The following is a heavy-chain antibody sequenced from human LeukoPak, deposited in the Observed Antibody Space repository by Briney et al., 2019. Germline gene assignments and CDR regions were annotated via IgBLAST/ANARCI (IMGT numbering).Heavy chain of an antibody. CDR3: ARHFWTAAATDY. CDR2: IYYSGNT. CDR1: GGSISSSSYY. V-gene: IGHV4-39*01. J-gene: IGHJ4*02. D-gene: IGHD6-13*01. Sequence: SETLSLTCTVSGGSISSSSYYWGWIRQPPGKGLEWIGSIYYSGNTYYNPSLKSRVTISVDTSKNQFSLKLSSVTAADTAVYYCARHFWTAAATDYWGQGTLVTVSS.